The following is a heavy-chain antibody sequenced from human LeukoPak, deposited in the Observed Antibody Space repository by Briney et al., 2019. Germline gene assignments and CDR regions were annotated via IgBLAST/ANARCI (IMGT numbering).Heavy chain of an antibody. CDR1: GGSISSYY. CDR2: IYYSGST. Sequence: SETLSLTCTVSGGSISSYYWSWIRQPPGKGLEWIGYIYYSGSTNYNPSLKSRVTISVDTSKNQFSLKLSSVTAADTAVYYCARARDSSGPDAFDIWGQGTMVTVSS. D-gene: IGHD3-22*01. V-gene: IGHV4-59*01. CDR3: ARARDSSGPDAFDI. J-gene: IGHJ3*02.